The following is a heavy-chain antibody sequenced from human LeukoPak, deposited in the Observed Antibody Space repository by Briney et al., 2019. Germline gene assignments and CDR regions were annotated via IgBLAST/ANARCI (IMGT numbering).Heavy chain of an antibody. CDR1: GFTFSSYG. D-gene: IGHD3-10*01. CDR3: TRHRGLLWSTS. J-gene: IGHJ4*02. V-gene: IGHV3-30*03. Sequence: GGSLRLSCAASGFTFSSYGMHWVRRAPGKGLEWVAVISYDGSNKYYADSVKGRFTISRDNSKNTLYLQMNSLRAEDTAVYYCTRHRGLLWSTSWGQGTLVTVSS. CDR2: ISYDGSNK.